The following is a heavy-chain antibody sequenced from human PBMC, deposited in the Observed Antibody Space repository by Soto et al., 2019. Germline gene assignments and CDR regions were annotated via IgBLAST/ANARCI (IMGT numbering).Heavy chain of an antibody. V-gene: IGHV5-51*01. CDR2: IYLGDSNT. CDR3: ARQEYCSSTSCYKVDS. J-gene: IGHJ4*02. Sequence: XESLKIYRRGSGNSFTSYLIVWVRQMPGKGLEWMGIIYLGDSNTRYSPTFQGQVTISADRSISTAYLQWSSLKASDTAMYYCARQEYCSSTSCYKVDSWGQGTLVTVSS. D-gene: IGHD2-2*02. CDR1: GNSFTSYL.